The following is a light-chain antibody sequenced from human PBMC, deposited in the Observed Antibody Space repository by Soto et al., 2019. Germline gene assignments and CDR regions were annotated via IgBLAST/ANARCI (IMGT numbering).Light chain of an antibody. CDR3: QQYYSYPRT. Sequence: AIRMTQSPSSFSASTGDRVTITCRASQGISSYLAWYQQKPGQAPKLLIYAASTLQSGVPSRFSGSGSGTDFTLTLSCLQSEDFATYYCQQYYSYPRTFGPGTKVDIK. CDR1: QGISSY. CDR2: AAS. J-gene: IGKJ3*01. V-gene: IGKV1-8*01.